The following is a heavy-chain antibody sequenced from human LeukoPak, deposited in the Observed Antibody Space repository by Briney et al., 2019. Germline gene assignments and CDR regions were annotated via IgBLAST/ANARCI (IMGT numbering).Heavy chain of an antibody. CDR3: AKGAPGYDFWSGHSNTPYYFDY. Sequence: GGSLRLSCAASGFTFSSYWMTWVRQAPGKGLEWVASIEQDGSEKYFVDSVKGRFTISRDNSKNTLYLQMNSLRAEDTAVYYCAKGAPGYDFWSGHSNTPYYFDYWGQGTLVTVSS. CDR2: IEQDGSEK. CDR1: GFTFSSYW. J-gene: IGHJ4*02. V-gene: IGHV3-7*01. D-gene: IGHD3-3*01.